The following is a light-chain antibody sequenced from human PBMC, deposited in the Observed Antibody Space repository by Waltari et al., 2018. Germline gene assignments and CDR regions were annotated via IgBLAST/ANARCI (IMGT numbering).Light chain of an antibody. CDR2: EVS. CDR3: SSYTGRSTLYV. Sequence: QSALTQPASVSGSPGQSITISCTGTSSDVGFYNFFSWYQYHPGKVPKLMICEVSSRPAGVDNRLSGSKSGNTASLTSSELQAEDEADYYCSSYTGRSTLYVFGTGTTVTVL. J-gene: IGLJ1*01. CDR1: SSDVGFYNF. V-gene: IGLV2-14*01.